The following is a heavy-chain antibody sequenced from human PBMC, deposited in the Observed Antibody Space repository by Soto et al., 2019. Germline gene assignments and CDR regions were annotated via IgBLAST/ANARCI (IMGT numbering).Heavy chain of an antibody. Sequence: QITLKESGPTLVRSTQSLTLTCTFSGFSLSTSGLGVGWIRQPPGKTLEWLALIYWNDDKRYSPSLKAKLTIPTDTTKSQVVPTMTNTNPVDKATYYCAHRPSGWYLFDYWGQGTLVTVSS. D-gene: IGHD6-19*01. CDR3: AHRPSGWYLFDY. CDR1: GFSLSTSGLG. V-gene: IGHV2-5*01. J-gene: IGHJ4*02. CDR2: IYWNDDK.